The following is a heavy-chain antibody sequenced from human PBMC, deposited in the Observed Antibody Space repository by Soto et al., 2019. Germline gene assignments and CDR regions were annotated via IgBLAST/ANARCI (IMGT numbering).Heavy chain of an antibody. Sequence: QVQLVQSGAEVKKPGASVKVSCKASGYTFTGYYMHWVRQAPGQGLEWMGWINPNSGGTNYAQKFQGWVTMTRDTPISTAYMELSRLGSDDTAVYYGARTPSRLYWYFDLWGRGTLVTVSS. D-gene: IGHD2-15*01. V-gene: IGHV1-2*04. CDR2: INPNSGGT. CDR3: ARTPSRLYWYFDL. J-gene: IGHJ2*01. CDR1: GYTFTGYY.